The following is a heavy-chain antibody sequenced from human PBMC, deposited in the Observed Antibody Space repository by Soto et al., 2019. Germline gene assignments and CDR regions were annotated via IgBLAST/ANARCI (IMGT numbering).Heavy chain of an antibody. Sequence: PSETLSLTCTVSGGSISSSSYYWGWIRQPPGKGLEWIGSIYYSGSTYYNPSLKSRVTISVDTSKNQFSLKLSSVTAADTAVYYCARLPRITMVRGYYFDYWGQGTLVTVSS. CDR3: ARLPRITMVRGYYFDY. J-gene: IGHJ4*02. CDR1: GGSISSSSYY. CDR2: IYYSGST. D-gene: IGHD3-10*01. V-gene: IGHV4-39*01.